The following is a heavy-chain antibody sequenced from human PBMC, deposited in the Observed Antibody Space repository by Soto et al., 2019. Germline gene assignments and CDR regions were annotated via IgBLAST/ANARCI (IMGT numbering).Heavy chain of an antibody. CDR1: GFTFSSNY. J-gene: IGHJ6*02. V-gene: IGHV3-66*01. Sequence: PGGSLRLSSGASGFTFSSNYMSWVRQAPGKGLEWVSVIYSGGSTYYADSVKGRFTISRDNSKNTLYLHMNSLRAEDTAVYYCARDFVVTSERLYYYRMYVCGQGTRVIVSS. D-gene: IGHD2-21*01. CDR3: ARDFVVTSERLYYYRMYV. CDR2: IYSGGST.